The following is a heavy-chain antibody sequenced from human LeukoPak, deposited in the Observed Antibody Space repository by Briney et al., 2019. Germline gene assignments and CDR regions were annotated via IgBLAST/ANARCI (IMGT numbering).Heavy chain of an antibody. CDR2: IYYSGSS. D-gene: IGHD6-19*01. CDR1: GGSISSYY. CDR3: ARGGYGSGWYGFDY. J-gene: IGHJ4*02. Sequence: SETLSLTCTVSGGSISSYYWSWIRQPPGKGLEWIGYIYYSGSSNYNPSLKSRVTISVDTSKDQFSLKPNSVTAADTAVYYCARGGYGSGWYGFDYWGQGTLVTVSS. V-gene: IGHV4-59*01.